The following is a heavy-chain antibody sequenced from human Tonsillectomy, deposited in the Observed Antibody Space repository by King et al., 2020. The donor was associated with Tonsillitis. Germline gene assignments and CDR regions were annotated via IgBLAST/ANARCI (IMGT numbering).Heavy chain of an antibody. CDR1: GFTVSSNY. J-gene: IGHJ3*01. CDR3: ARDSGSSSWYAGGFDL. V-gene: IGHV3-66*01. Sequence: QLVQSGGGLVQPGGSLRLSCAASGFTVSSNYMSWVRQAPGKGLEWVSVIYSGGTIYYADSVKGRFTISRDNSKNTLYLQMNSLRAEDTAVYYCARDSGSSSWYAGGFDLWGQGTMVTVSS. CDR2: IYSGGTI. D-gene: IGHD6-13*01.